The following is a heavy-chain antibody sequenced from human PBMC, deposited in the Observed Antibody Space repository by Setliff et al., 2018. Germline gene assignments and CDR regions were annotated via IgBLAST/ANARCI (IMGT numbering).Heavy chain of an antibody. CDR1: GFTFNTYA. CDR2: ISYDGINK. Sequence: PGGSLRLSCAASGFTFNTYAMHWVRQAPGKGLEWLAVISYDGINKYYADSVRGRFTISRDDSKNTLYLQMDSLRVEDTALYYCVKELAVGGMGYFDSWGQGTLVTVSS. CDR3: VKELAVGGMGYFDS. D-gene: IGHD6-19*01. V-gene: IGHV3-30*07. J-gene: IGHJ4*02.